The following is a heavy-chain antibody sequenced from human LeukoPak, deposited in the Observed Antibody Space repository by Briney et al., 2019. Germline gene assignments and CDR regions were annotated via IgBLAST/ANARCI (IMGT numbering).Heavy chain of an antibody. CDR3: ARDWGSGSYGNRWFDP. Sequence: GGSLRLSCAASGCTFDDYGMSWVRQAPGKGLEWVSGINWNGGSTGYADSVRGGFTIARENAKSSLYLQMHSLRAEDTTLYHCARDWGSGSYGNRWFDPWGQGTLVTVSS. CDR1: GCTFDDYG. CDR2: INWNGGST. V-gene: IGHV3-20*01. D-gene: IGHD1-26*01. J-gene: IGHJ5*02.